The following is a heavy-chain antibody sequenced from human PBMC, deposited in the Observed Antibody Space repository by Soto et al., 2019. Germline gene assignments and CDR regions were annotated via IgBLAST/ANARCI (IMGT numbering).Heavy chain of an antibody. CDR2: INPNSGGT. V-gene: IGHV1-2*02. D-gene: IGHD6-13*01. Sequence: QVQLVQSGAEVKKPGASVKVSCKASGYTFTGYYMHWVRQAPGQGLEWMGWINPNSGGTNYAQKFQGRVTMTRDTSISTAYMELSRLRSDDTAVYYCARELGIAAGLYYYGMDVWGQGTTVTVSS. CDR3: ARELGIAAGLYYYGMDV. J-gene: IGHJ6*02. CDR1: GYTFTGYY.